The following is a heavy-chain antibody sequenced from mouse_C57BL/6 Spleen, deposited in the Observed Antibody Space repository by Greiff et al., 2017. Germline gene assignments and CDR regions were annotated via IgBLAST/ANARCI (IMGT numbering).Heavy chain of an antibody. CDR2: ISSGGDYI. Sequence: EVKLVESGAGLVKPGGSLKLSCAASGFTFSSYAMSWVRQTPEKRLEWVAYISSGGDYIYYADTVKGRCTISRDNARNTLYLQMSRLKSEDTAMYYCTRDTPFYYGSSPDWYFDVWGTGTTVTVSS. D-gene: IGHD1-1*01. V-gene: IGHV5-9-1*02. CDR1: GFTFSSYA. J-gene: IGHJ1*03. CDR3: TRDTPFYYGSSPDWYFDV.